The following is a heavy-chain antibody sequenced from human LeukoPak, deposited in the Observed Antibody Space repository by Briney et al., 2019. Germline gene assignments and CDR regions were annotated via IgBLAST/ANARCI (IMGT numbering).Heavy chain of an antibody. CDR3: AKDLHSGSYGHLDY. CDR1: GFPFDDYA. CDR2: ISWNSGSI. V-gene: IGHV3-9*01. J-gene: IGHJ4*02. Sequence: GRSLRLSCAASGFPFDDYAMHWVRQAPGKGLEWVSGISWNSGSIGYADSVKGRFTISRDNAKNSLYQMNSLRAEDTALYYCAKDLHSGSYGHLDYWGQGTLVTVSS. D-gene: IGHD1-26*01.